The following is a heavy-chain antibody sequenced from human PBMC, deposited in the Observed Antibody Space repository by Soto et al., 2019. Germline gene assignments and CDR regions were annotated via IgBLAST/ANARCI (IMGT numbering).Heavy chain of an antibody. CDR1: GFTFSTSA. D-gene: IGHD3-3*01. CDR2: ISGSGAGT. V-gene: IGHV3-23*01. J-gene: IGHJ6*01. CDR3: AKGPTVFGAVISFDYYYGRYG. Sequence: GGSLRLSCAASGFTFSTSAMSWFRQAPGRWLEWVSGISGSGAGTYYADSVKGRFTISRDNSKNTLYLQMSGLRAEDAAVYYCAKGPTVFGAVISFDYYYGRYGWRQGXPVSVSS.